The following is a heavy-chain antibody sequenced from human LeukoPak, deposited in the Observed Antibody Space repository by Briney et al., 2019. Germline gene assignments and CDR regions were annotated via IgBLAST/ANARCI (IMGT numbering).Heavy chain of an antibody. V-gene: IGHV3-30*18. CDR2: ISYDGSNK. J-gene: IGHJ5*02. CDR3: AKANWFDP. CDR1: GFTFSSYG. Sequence: GGSLRLSCAASGFTFSSYGMHWVRQAPGKGLEWVAVISYDGSNKYYADSVKGRFTISRDNSKNTLYLQMNSLRAEDTAVYYCAKANWFDPWGQGTLVTVSS.